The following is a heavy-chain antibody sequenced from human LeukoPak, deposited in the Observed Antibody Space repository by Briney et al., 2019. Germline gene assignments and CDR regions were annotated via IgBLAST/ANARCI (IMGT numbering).Heavy chain of an antibody. CDR3: ARLDPLFYGSGMDY. CDR2: TDSTGASI. V-gene: IGHV3-21*01. CDR1: GFTFSSYA. D-gene: IGHD3-10*01. Sequence: GGSLRLSCAASGFTFSSYAMRWVRQAPGKELEWVSSTDSTGASIYYADSVKGRFTISRDNAKNSLYLQMDTLRAEDTAVYYCARLDPLFYGSGMDYWGQRARVTVSS. J-gene: IGHJ4*02.